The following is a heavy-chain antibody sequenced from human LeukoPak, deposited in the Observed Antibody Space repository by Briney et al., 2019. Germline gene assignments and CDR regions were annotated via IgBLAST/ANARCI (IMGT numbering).Heavy chain of an antibody. V-gene: IGHV4-4*07. CDR3: AGDGSRGGFDY. CDR2: ISASGTT. D-gene: IGHD1-26*01. J-gene: IGHJ4*02. CDR1: GGSISTYY. Sequence: PSETLSLTCTVSGGSISTYYWSCIRQPAGKGLEWIGRISASGTTNYNPSLESRVTMSVDTSKNQFSLKLDFVTAADTAVYYCAGDGSRGGFDYWGQGTLVTVSS.